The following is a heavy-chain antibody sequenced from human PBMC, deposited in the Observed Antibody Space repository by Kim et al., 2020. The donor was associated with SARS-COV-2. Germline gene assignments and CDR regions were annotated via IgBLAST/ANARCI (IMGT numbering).Heavy chain of an antibody. D-gene: IGHD2-15*01. J-gene: IGHJ4*02. Sequence: SQTLSLTCAISGDSVSTTGATWNWIRQSPSGGLQWLGRTYYSTTKWYNDYAASVRSRMTINPDTSKNDFSLQLYSVTPEDTAVYYCARDSGGGARKFDYWGQGTLVTVSS. CDR2: TYYSTTKWYN. V-gene: IGHV6-1*01. CDR3: ARDSGGGARKFDY. CDR1: GDSVSTTGAT.